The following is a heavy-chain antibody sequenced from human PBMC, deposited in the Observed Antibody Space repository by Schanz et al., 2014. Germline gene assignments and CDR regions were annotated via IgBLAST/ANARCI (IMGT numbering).Heavy chain of an antibody. CDR1: GFSFSIFA. CDR3: ARDLVSYHDFWSGQETGDRAFDL. V-gene: IGHV3-30-3*01. CDR2: ISYDGSLK. J-gene: IGHJ3*01. Sequence: VKLLESGGGLVQPGGSLRLSCAASGFSFSIFAMTWVRQAPGQGLEWVSFISYDGSLKSYLDSVKGRFTISRDNSKNTLFLEMNSLRVEDTAVYYCARDLVSYHDFWSGQETGDRAFDLWGQGTMVTVSP. D-gene: IGHD3-3*01.